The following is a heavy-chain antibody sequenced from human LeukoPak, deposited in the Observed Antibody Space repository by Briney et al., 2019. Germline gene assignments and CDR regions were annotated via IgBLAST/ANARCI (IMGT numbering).Heavy chain of an antibody. CDR1: GGSISSYY. J-gene: IGHJ2*01. CDR3: ARAVGYCGSTSCYGANWYFDL. V-gene: IGHV4-4*07. CDR2: IYTSGST. D-gene: IGHD2-2*01. Sequence: SETLSLTCTVSGGSISSYYWSWIRQPAGKGLEWIGRIYTSGSTNYNPSLKSRVTMSVDTSKNQFSLKLSSVTAADTAVYYCARAVGYCGSTSCYGANWYFDLWGRGTLVTVSS.